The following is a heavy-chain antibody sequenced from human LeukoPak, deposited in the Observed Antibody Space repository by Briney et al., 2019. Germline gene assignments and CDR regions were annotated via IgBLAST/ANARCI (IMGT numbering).Heavy chain of an antibody. CDR3: ARGRRERFWSGYYTNYFDY. J-gene: IGHJ4*02. D-gene: IGHD3-3*01. CDR2: ISAYNGNT. Sequence: ASVKVSCKASGGTFSSYAISWVRQAPGQGLEWMGWISAYNGNTNYAQKLQGRVTMTTDTSTSTAYMELRSLRSDDTAVYYCARGRRERFWSGYYTNYFDYWGQGTLVTVSS. V-gene: IGHV1-18*01. CDR1: GGTFSSYA.